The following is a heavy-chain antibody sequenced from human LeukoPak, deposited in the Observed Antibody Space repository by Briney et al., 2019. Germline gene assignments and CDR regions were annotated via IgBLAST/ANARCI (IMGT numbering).Heavy chain of an antibody. CDR3: ARVYGRRSSWYYLDY. V-gene: IGHV3-30*02. Sequence: GSLRLSCAASGFTFSSYGIHWVRQAPGKGLEWVAFIRYDGSNKYHADSVKGRFTISRDNSKNTVYLQMNSLRAEDTAVYYCARVYGRRSSWYYLDYWGQGTLVTVSS. D-gene: IGHD6-13*01. J-gene: IGHJ4*02. CDR1: GFTFSSYG. CDR2: IRYDGSNK.